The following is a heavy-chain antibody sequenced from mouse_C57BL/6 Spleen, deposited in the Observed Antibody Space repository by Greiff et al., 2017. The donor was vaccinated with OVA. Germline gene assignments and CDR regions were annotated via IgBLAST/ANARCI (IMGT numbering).Heavy chain of an antibody. V-gene: IGHV1-61*01. J-gene: IGHJ3*01. CDR1: GYTFTSYW. Sequence: QVQLQQPGAELVRPGSSVKLSCKASGYTFTSYWMDWVKQRPGQGLEWIGNIYPSDSETHYNQKFKDKATLTVDKSSSTAYMQLSSLTSEDSAVYYCARKNYSNYVGWFAYWGQGTLVTVSA. CDR3: ARKNYSNYVGWFAY. D-gene: IGHD2-5*01. CDR2: IYPSDSET.